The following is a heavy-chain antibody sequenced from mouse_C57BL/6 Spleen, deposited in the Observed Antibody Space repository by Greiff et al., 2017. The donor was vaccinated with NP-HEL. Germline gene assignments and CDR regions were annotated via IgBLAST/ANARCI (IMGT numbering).Heavy chain of an antibody. D-gene: IGHD1-1*01. V-gene: IGHV1-22*01. CDR3: ARDYYGSSFPYAMDY. Sequence: EVQLQQSGPELVKPGASVKMSCKASGYTFTDYNMHWVKQSPGKSLEWIGYINPNNGGTSYNQKFKGKATLTVNKSSSTAYMELRSLTSEDSAVYYCARDYYGSSFPYAMDYWGQGTSVTVSS. J-gene: IGHJ4*01. CDR1: GYTFTDYN. CDR2: INPNNGGT.